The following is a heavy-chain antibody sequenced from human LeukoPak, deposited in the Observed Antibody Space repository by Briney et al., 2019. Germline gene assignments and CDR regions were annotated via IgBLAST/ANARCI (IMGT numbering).Heavy chain of an antibody. CDR3: AKPRYYDSSGYYRVYFDY. V-gene: IGHV3-23*01. J-gene: IGHJ4*02. CDR1: GFTFSSYA. CDR2: ISGSGGST. Sequence: GGSLRLSCAASGFTFSSYAMSWVRQAPGKGLEWVSAISGSGGSTYYADSVKGRFTISRDNSKNTLYLQMNSLRAEDTAVYYCAKPRYYDSSGYYRVYFDYWGQGTLVTVSP. D-gene: IGHD3-22*01.